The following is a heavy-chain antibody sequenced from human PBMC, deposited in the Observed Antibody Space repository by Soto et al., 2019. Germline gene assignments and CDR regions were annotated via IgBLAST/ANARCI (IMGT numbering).Heavy chain of an antibody. D-gene: IGHD3-22*01. Sequence: PGGSLRLSCAASGFTFSSYAMSWVRQAPGKGLEWVSAISGSGGSTYYADPVKGRFTISRDNSKNTLYLQMNSLRAEDTAVYYCAKGRSYYDSSGYYYFDYWGQGTLVTVSS. J-gene: IGHJ4*02. V-gene: IGHV3-23*01. CDR3: AKGRSYYDSSGYYYFDY. CDR2: ISGSGGST. CDR1: GFTFSSYA.